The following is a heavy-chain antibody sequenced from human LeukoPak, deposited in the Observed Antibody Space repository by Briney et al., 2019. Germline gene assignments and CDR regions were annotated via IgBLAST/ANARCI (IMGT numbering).Heavy chain of an antibody. V-gene: IGHV4-39*07. CDR2: IYYGGST. CDR1: GGSVSSSHY. CDR3: ARYIDP. J-gene: IGHJ5*02. Sequence: SGTLSLTCTVSGGSVSSSHYWGWIRQPPGKGLEWIGSIYYGGSTYYNASLRSRVTTSVDTSKNQFSLKLSSVTAADTAVYYCARYIDPWGQGTLVTVSS.